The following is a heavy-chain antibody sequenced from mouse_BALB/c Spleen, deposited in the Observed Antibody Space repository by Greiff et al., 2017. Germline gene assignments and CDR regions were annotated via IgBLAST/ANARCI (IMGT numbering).Heavy chain of an antibody. V-gene: IGHV5-17*02. D-gene: IGHD2-14*01. Sequence: EVMLVESGGGLVQPGGSRKLSCAASGFTFSSFGMHWVRQAPEKGLEWVAYISSGSSTIYYADTVKGRFTISRDNPKNTLFLQMTSLRSEDTAMYYCARLYYRYDGYAMDYWGQGTSVTVSS. CDR1: GFTFSSFG. CDR3: ARLYYRYDGYAMDY. CDR2: ISSGSSTI. J-gene: IGHJ4*01.